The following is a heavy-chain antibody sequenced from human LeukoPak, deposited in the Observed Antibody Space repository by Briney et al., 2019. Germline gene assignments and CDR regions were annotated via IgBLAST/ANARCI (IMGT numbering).Heavy chain of an antibody. CDR3: ATKQWLAPPPDS. J-gene: IGHJ4*02. D-gene: IGHD6-19*01. CDR2: INTDGTVT. CDR1: GFTCSKYW. V-gene: IGHV3-74*01. Sequence: GGSLRLSCAASGFTCSKYWMLWVRQAPGKGLESVSRINTDGTVTTYADSVKGRFTVSRDNADNTMFLQMNSVRDEDTAVYYCATKQWLAPPPDSWGQGTPVTVSS.